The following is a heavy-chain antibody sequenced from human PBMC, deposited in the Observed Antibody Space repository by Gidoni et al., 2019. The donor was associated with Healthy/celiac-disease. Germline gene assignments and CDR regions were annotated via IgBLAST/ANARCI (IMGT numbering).Heavy chain of an antibody. CDR1: GFTFSSYG. Sequence: QVQLVESGGGVVQPGRSLRLSWAASGFTFSSYGMHWVRQAPGKGLEWVAVISYDGSNKYYADSVKGRFTISRDNSKNTLYLQMNSLRAEDTAVYYCAKDRESYGDYGGCDYWGQGTLVTVSS. D-gene: IGHD4-17*01. V-gene: IGHV3-30*18. CDR3: AKDRESYGDYGGCDY. CDR2: ISYDGSNK. J-gene: IGHJ4*02.